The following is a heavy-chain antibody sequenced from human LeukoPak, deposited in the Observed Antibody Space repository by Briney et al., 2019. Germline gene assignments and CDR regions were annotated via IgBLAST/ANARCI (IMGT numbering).Heavy chain of an antibody. CDR2: IGTASDT. CDR1: GFTFSSFD. D-gene: IGHD1-1*01. CDR3: ARGPARGKYYYMDG. Sequence: GGSLRLSCAASGFTFSSFDMHWVRQPTGQGLEWVSTIGTASDTYYPGSVEGRFTLSRDNAKNSLYLQMNSLTAGDTAVYYCARGPARGKYYYMDGWGKGTTVTVSS. J-gene: IGHJ6*03. V-gene: IGHV3-13*01.